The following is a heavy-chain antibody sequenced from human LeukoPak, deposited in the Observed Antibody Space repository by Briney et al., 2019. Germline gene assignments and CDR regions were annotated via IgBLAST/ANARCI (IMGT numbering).Heavy chain of an antibody. CDR3: VRQATPHGHFDY. V-gene: IGHV3-13*01. J-gene: IGHJ4*02. Sequence: GGSLRLSCAASGFTFRSYDMHWVRQATGKGLEWVSAIGIGGDTYYPGSVKGRFTNSRENAKNSLYLQMNSLRAGDTAVYYCVRQATPHGHFDYWGQGILVTVSS. CDR1: GFTFRSYD. D-gene: IGHD2-15*01. CDR2: IGIGGDT.